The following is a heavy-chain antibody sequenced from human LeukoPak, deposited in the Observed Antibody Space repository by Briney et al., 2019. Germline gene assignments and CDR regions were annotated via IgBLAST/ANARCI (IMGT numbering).Heavy chain of an antibody. Sequence: GGSLRLSCAASGFTFSSYAMSWIRQAPGQGLERVSGISGGGGSTYYADSVKGRFTISRDNSKNTLYLQMNSLRAEDTAVYYCAKAYYYDSSAYYSGRLLYFQHWGQGTLVTVSS. D-gene: IGHD3-22*01. J-gene: IGHJ1*01. V-gene: IGHV3-23*01. CDR3: AKAYYYDSSAYYSGRLLYFQH. CDR2: ISGGGGST. CDR1: GFTFSSYA.